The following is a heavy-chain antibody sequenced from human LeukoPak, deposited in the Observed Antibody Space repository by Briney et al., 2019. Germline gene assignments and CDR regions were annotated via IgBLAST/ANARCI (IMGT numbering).Heavy chain of an antibody. V-gene: IGHV1-8*01. CDR3: ARSGTMVNGGKRYYYYGMDV. Sequence: ASVKVSCKASGYTFTSYDINWVRQATGQGLEWMGWMNPNSGNTGYAQKFQGRVTMTRNTSISTAYMELSSLRSEDTAVYYCARSGTMVNGGKRYYYYGMDVWGQGTTVTVSS. CDR1: GYTFTSYD. D-gene: IGHD3-10*01. J-gene: IGHJ6*02. CDR2: MNPNSGNT.